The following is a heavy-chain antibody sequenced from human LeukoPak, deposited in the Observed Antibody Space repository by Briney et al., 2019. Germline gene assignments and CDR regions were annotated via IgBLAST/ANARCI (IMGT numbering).Heavy chain of an antibody. CDR1: GGTFSSYA. CDR2: IIPIFGTA. CDR3: ARDRDPYPGNWFDP. V-gene: IGHV1-69*05. Sequence: SVKVSCKASGGTFSSYAISWVRQAPGQGLEWMGGIIPIFGTANYAQKFQGRVTITTDESTSTAYMELSSLRSEDTAVYYCARDRDPYPGNWFDPWGQGTLVTVSS. D-gene: IGHD2-2*02. J-gene: IGHJ5*02.